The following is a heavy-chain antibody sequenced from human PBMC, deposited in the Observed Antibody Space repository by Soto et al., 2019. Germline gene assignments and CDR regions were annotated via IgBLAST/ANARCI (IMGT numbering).Heavy chain of an antibody. V-gene: IGHV4-61*01. CDR3: ARVEVAVAGSPMNWFDP. CDR1: GGSVSSGSNY. J-gene: IGHJ5*02. Sequence: SETLSLTCTVSGGSVSSGSNYWSWIRQPPGKGLEWIGYIYYSGSTNYNPSLKSRVTISVDTSKNQFSLKLSSVTAADTAVYYCARVEVAVAGSPMNWFDPWGQGTLVTVSS. CDR2: IYYSGST. D-gene: IGHD6-19*01.